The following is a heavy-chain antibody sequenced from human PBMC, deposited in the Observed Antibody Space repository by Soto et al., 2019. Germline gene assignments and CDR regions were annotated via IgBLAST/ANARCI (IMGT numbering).Heavy chain of an antibody. CDR3: ARDLPTFIVVVPAAIRGRYYGMDV. Sequence: QVQLVQSGAEVKKPGASVKVSCKASGYTLTSYGISWVRQAPGQGLEWMGWISAYNGNTNYAQKLQGRVTMTTDTSTSTAYMELRSLRSDDTAVYYCARDLPTFIVVVPAAIRGRYYGMDVWGQGTTVTVSS. CDR1: GYTLTSYG. V-gene: IGHV1-18*04. J-gene: IGHJ6*02. D-gene: IGHD2-2*02. CDR2: ISAYNGNT.